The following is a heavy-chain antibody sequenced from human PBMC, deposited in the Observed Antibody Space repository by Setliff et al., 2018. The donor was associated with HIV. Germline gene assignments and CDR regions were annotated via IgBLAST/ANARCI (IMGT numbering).Heavy chain of an antibody. CDR2: IIPLLAIA. CDR1: GGTFSYYA. J-gene: IGHJ3*02. CDR3: ARAGAYRRWSAFDI. D-gene: IGHD5-18*01. Sequence: SVKVSCKASGGTFSYYAISWVRQAPGQGLEWMGGIIPLLAIANYAQKFQGRVTITADKSKNQFSLKLKSMTAADTAVYYCARAGAYRRWSAFDIWGQGTMVTVSS. V-gene: IGHV1-69*10.